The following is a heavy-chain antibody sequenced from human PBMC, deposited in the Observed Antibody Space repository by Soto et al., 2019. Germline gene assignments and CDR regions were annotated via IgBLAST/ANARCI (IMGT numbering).Heavy chain of an antibody. Sequence: PSETLSLPCAVYGGYFRGYYWSWIRQQPGRGLEWIGEINHSGSTNYNPSLKSRVTISVDTSKNQFSLKLSSVTAADTAVYYCARVFWGYSYGLRVLYSFDYWGQGPLVTASP. V-gene: IGHV4-34*01. CDR2: INHSGST. J-gene: IGHJ4*02. D-gene: IGHD5-18*01. CDR1: GGYFRGYY. CDR3: ARVFWGYSYGLRVLYSFDY.